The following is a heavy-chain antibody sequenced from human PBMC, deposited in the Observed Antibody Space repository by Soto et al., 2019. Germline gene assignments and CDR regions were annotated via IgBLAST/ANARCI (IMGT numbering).Heavy chain of an antibody. CDR2: ISSRDTTI. CDR3: ARDGDYYDSSGYFLRDAFDI. Sequence: QVQLVESGGGLVKPGGSLRLSCAASGFTFSDYYMSWIRQAPGKGLEWISYISSRDTTIDYADSVKGRFTISRDNAKNSLFLQMNSLRAEDTAVYYCARDGDYYDSSGYFLRDAFDIWGQGTMVTVSS. CDR1: GFTFSDYY. D-gene: IGHD3-22*01. J-gene: IGHJ3*02. V-gene: IGHV3-11*01.